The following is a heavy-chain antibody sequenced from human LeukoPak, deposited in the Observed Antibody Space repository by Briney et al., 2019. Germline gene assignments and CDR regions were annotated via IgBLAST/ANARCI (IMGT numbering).Heavy chain of an antibody. V-gene: IGHV3-23*01. CDR3: ARDHYDILTWRYYYYYMDV. CDR2: ISGSGGST. J-gene: IGHJ6*03. CDR1: GFTFTSYA. D-gene: IGHD3-9*01. Sequence: GGSLRLSCAASGFTFTSYAMSWVRQGPGKGLEWVSAISGSGGSTYYADSMKGRFTISRDNSKNTLYLQMNSLRAEDTAVYYCARDHYDILTWRYYYYYMDVWGKGTTVTISS.